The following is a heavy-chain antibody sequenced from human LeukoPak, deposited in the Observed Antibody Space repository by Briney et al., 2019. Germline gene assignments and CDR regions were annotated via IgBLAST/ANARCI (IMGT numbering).Heavy chain of an antibody. Sequence: PGGSLRLSCAASGFTFSSYAMTWVRQAPGQGLEWVSGISRSGDGIYYADSVKGRFTISRDNSKNTLYLHMNTLRAADMAVYYCAKSYCIGGTCYSNFDYWGQGTLVTVSS. D-gene: IGHD2-15*01. J-gene: IGHJ4*02. CDR1: GFTFSSYA. V-gene: IGHV3-23*01. CDR3: AKSYCIGGTCYSNFDY. CDR2: ISRSGDGI.